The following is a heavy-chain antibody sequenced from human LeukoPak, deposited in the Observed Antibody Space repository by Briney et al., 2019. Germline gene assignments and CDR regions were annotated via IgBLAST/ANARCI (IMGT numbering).Heavy chain of an antibody. D-gene: IGHD3-22*01. CDR3: ARDPYYYDSSGPQPFDY. V-gene: IGHV1-2*02. Sequence: ASVKVSFKASGYTFTGYYMHWVRQAPGQGLEWVGWINPNSGGTNYAQKFQGRVTMTRDTSISTAYMELNSLGSDDTAVYYCARDPYYYDSSGPQPFDYWGQGTLVTVSS. J-gene: IGHJ4*02. CDR2: INPNSGGT. CDR1: GYTFTGYY.